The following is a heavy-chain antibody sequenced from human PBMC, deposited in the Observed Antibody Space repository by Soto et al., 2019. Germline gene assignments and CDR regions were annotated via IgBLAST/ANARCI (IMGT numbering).Heavy chain of an antibody. CDR1: GGSISSSNW. V-gene: IGHV4-4*02. CDR3: ARAKIYTINWFDP. CDR2: IYHSGST. Sequence: SETLSLTCAVSGGSISSSNWWSWVRQPPGKGLEWIGEIYHSGSTNYNPSLKSRVTISVDKSKNQFSLKLSSVTAADTAVYYCARAKIYTINWFDPWGQGTLVTVSS. D-gene: IGHD5-12*01. J-gene: IGHJ5*02.